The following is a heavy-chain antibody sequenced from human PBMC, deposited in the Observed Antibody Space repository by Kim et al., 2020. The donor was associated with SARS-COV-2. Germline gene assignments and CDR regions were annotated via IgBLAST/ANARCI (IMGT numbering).Heavy chain of an antibody. CDR2: ISYDGSNK. D-gene: IGHD3-10*01. Sequence: GGSLRLSCAASGFTFSSYAMHWVRQAPGKGLEWVAVISYDGSNKYYADSVKGRFTISRDNSKNTLYLQMNSLRAEDTAVYYCARDLYGSHYGSGSYVCWGQGTLVTVSS. CDR1: GFTFSSYA. J-gene: IGHJ4*02. CDR3: ARDLYGSHYGSGSYVC. V-gene: IGHV3-30-3*01.